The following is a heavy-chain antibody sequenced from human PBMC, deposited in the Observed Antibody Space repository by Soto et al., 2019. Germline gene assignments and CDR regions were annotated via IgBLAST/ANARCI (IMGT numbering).Heavy chain of an antibody. Sequence: EVQLVESGGGLVQLGGSLRLSCVVSGFTVSSNYMSWVRQAPGKGLEWVSVISGGDTTYYADSVKGRFTISRDNSKNTLYLQMNSLGGEDTAVYYCARGLLWVGDNLKYFDYWGQGTLVTVSS. J-gene: IGHJ4*02. CDR1: GFTVSSNY. CDR3: ARGLLWVGDNLKYFDY. D-gene: IGHD3-10*01. CDR2: ISGGDTT. V-gene: IGHV3-66*01.